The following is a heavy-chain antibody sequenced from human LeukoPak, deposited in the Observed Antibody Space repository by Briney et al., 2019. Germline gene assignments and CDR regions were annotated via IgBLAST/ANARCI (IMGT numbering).Heavy chain of an antibody. CDR3: ARKDDSSGYYSDY. Sequence: GGSLRLSCAASGFTFSSYWMHWVRQAPGKGLVWVSRINSDGSSTSYADSVKGRFTISRDNAKNTLYLQMNSLRAEDTAVYYCARKDDSSGYYSDYWGQGTLVTVSS. CDR2: INSDGSST. CDR1: GFTFSSYW. V-gene: IGHV3-74*01. J-gene: IGHJ4*02. D-gene: IGHD3-22*01.